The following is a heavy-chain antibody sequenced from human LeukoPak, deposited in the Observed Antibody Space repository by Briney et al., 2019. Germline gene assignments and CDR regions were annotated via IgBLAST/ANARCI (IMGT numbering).Heavy chain of an antibody. CDR3: ARGDYVWGPLDY. Sequence: SETLSLTCAVSGYSISSGYYWGWIRQPPGKGLEWIGYIYYSGSTNYNPSLKSRVTISVDTSKNQFSLKLSSVTAADTAVYYCARGDYVWGPLDYWGQGTLVTVSS. CDR2: IYYSGST. J-gene: IGHJ4*02. D-gene: IGHD3-16*01. V-gene: IGHV4-61*01. CDR1: GYSISSGYY.